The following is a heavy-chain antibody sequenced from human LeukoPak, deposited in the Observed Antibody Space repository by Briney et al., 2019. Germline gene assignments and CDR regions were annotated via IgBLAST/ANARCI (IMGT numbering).Heavy chain of an antibody. D-gene: IGHD6-19*01. CDR1: GGSISSSNDY. Sequence: SETLSLTCTVSGGSISSSNDYWGWIRQPPGKGLEWIGSIYYSGSTYYNPSLKCRVTISVDTSRNQFSLKLSSLTAADTAVYYCARVSGLSSGSIDYWGQGTLVTVSS. CDR3: ARVSGLSSGSIDY. J-gene: IGHJ4*02. V-gene: IGHV4-39*01. CDR2: IYYSGST.